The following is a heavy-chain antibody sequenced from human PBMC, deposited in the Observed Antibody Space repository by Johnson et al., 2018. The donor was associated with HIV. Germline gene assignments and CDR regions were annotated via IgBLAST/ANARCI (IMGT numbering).Heavy chain of an antibody. CDR2: ISYDGSNK. Sequence: QVQLVESGGGVVQPGGSLRLSCAASGFTFSSYGMHWVRLAPGKGLEWVAVISYDGSNKYYADSVKGRFAISRDNSKNTLYLQMNSLRVEDTAVYYCARARSIVVVPAAIGSYAFDIWGQGTMVTVSS. CDR1: GFTFSSYG. J-gene: IGHJ3*02. CDR3: ARARSIVVVPAAIGSYAFDI. D-gene: IGHD2-2*01. V-gene: IGHV3-30*19.